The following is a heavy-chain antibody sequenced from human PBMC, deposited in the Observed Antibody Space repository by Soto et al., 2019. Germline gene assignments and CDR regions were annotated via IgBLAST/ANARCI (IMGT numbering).Heavy chain of an antibody. J-gene: IGHJ4*02. D-gene: IGHD3-10*01. CDR1: GGSISSGGYY. CDR2: IYYSGST. V-gene: IGHV4-31*03. Sequence: SETLSLTCTVSGGSISSGGYYWSWIRQHPGKGLEWIGYIYYSGSTYYNPSLKSRVTISVDTSKNQFSLKLSSVTAADTAVYYCATSHLRVPENYWGQGTLVTAPQ. CDR3: ATSHLRVPENY.